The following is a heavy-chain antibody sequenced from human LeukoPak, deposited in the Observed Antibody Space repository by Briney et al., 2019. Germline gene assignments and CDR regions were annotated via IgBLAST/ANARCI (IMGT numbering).Heavy chain of an antibody. Sequence: SETLSLTRTVSGGSISSYYGSWIRQPPGKGLEWIGYIYYSGSTNYNPSLKSRVTISVDTSKNQFSLQLSSVTAADTAVYYCARTYYYDSSSSAAEYFQHWGQGTLVTVSS. CDR2: IYYSGST. CDR3: ARTYYYDSSSSAAEYFQH. V-gene: IGHV4-59*01. CDR1: GGSISSYY. J-gene: IGHJ1*01. D-gene: IGHD3-22*01.